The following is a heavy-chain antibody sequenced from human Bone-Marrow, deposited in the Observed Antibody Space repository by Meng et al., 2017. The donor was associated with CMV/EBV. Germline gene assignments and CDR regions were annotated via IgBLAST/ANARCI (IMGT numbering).Heavy chain of an antibody. CDR2: ISSSGTYI. Sequence: GESLKISCAVSGFTFSSYSMNWVRQAPGKGLEWVSSISSSGTYIYYADSVKGRFTISRDNAQNSLYLQMNSLRAEAAAVYYCARASYCSSTSCSLGYWGQGTLVTVSS. V-gene: IGHV3-21*01. CDR1: GFTFSSYS. J-gene: IGHJ4*02. D-gene: IGHD2-2*01. CDR3: ARASYCSSTSCSLGY.